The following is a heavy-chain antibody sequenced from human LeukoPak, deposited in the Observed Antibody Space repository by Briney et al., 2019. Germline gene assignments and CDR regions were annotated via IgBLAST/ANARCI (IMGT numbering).Heavy chain of an antibody. Sequence: GASVKVSCKASGYSFTDKYMHWVRQAPGQGLEWMGWINPNSGGTNYAQKFQGTVTMTTDTSMSTAYMELSRLTSDDTAVYYCARAGGRSWFDPWGQGTLVTVSS. V-gene: IGHV1-2*02. CDR3: ARAGGRSWFDP. CDR1: GYSFTDKY. CDR2: INPNSGGT. J-gene: IGHJ5*02.